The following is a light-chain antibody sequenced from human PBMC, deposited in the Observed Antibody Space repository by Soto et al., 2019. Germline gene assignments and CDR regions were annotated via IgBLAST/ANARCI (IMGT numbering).Light chain of an antibody. CDR3: SSYTSSSTLVV. Sequence: QSALTQPASVSGSPGQSITISCTGTSSDVGGYNYVSWYQQHPGKAPKHMIYEVNNRPSGVSNRFSGSKSGNTASLTISGLQAEDEADYYCSSYTSSSTLVVFGGGTKLTVL. CDR1: SSDVGGYNY. CDR2: EVN. V-gene: IGLV2-14*01. J-gene: IGLJ2*01.